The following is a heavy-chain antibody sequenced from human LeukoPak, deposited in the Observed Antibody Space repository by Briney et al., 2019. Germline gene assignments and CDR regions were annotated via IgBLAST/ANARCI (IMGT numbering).Heavy chain of an antibody. CDR2: INPNSGGT. J-gene: IGHJ5*02. V-gene: IGHV1-2*02. CDR1: GYSFTDKY. Sequence: LRASVKVSCKASGYSFTDKYMHWVRQAPGQGLEWMGWINPNSGGTNYAQKFQGRVTMTTDTSMSTAYMELSRLTSDDTAVYYCARAGGRSWFDPWGQGTLVTVSS. CDR3: ARAGGRSWFDP.